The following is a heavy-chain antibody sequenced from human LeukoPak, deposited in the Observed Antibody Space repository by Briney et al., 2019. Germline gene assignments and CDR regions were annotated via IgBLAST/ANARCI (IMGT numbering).Heavy chain of an antibody. J-gene: IGHJ4*02. Sequence: GASVKVSCKASAYPFSIYGISWVRQAPRQGLEWMGWISVHNGNTNYAQKFQGRVTMTTDTSTTTAYMELRSLKSDDTAVYYCASYGNAWSLDHWGQGTLVTVS. CDR3: ASYGNAWSLDH. D-gene: IGHD6-19*01. CDR1: AYPFSIYG. V-gene: IGHV1-18*04. CDR2: ISVHNGNT.